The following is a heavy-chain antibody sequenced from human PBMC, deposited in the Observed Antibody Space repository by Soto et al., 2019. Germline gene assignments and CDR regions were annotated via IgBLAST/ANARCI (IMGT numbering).Heavy chain of an antibody. Sequence: EVQLVESGGGLVQPGGSLRLSCAASGFTFSDHYMDWVRQAPGKGLEWVGRSRNKANSYSTEYAASVKGRLTISRDESKNSLYLQMNILKTEDTAVYYCARFRGSYTRGLDYWGQGTLVTVSS. D-gene: IGHD1-26*01. CDR1: GFTFSDHY. J-gene: IGHJ4*02. CDR3: ARFRGSYTRGLDY. V-gene: IGHV3-72*01. CDR2: SRNKANSYST.